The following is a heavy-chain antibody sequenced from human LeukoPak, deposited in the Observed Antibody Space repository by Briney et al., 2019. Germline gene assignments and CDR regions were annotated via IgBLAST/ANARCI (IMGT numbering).Heavy chain of an antibody. J-gene: IGHJ4*02. Sequence: HPGGSLRLSCAASGFTFSSYAMSWVRQAPGKGLEWVSDINGSGGSTYYADSVKGRFTISRDNSKNTLYLQMNGLRAEDTAVYYCAKRIQSAMATGYWGQGTLVTVSS. CDR3: AKRIQSAMATGY. CDR2: INGSGGST. D-gene: IGHD5-18*01. V-gene: IGHV3-23*01. CDR1: GFTFSSYA.